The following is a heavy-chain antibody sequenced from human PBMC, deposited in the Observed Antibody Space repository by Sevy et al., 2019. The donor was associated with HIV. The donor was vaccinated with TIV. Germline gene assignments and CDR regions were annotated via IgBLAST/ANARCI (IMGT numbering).Heavy chain of an antibody. CDR1: GFTFRTYA. V-gene: IGHV3-30-3*01. Sequence: GGSLRLSCAASGFTFRTYAFHWVRQAPGRGLEWIGLISSNGDNAFYANSVRGRFTISRDNSMNTLYLQMSSLTPDDTAVYDCARGPEWELTSFLSHWGQGALVTVSS. CDR3: ARGPEWELTSFLSH. D-gene: IGHD1-26*01. J-gene: IGHJ4*02. CDR2: ISSNGDNA.